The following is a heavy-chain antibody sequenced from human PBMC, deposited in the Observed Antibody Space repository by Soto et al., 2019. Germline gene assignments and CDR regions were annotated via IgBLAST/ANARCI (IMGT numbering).Heavy chain of an antibody. V-gene: IGHV1-69*13. Sequence: SVKVSCKASGGTFSSYAISWVRQAPGQGLEWMGGIIPIFGTANYAQKFQGRVTITADESTSTAYIELSSLRSEDTAVYYCARDPPVTIFGVVIDYYYGMDVWGQGTTVTVSS. CDR3: ARDPPVTIFGVVIDYYYGMDV. J-gene: IGHJ6*02. D-gene: IGHD3-3*01. CDR2: IIPIFGTA. CDR1: GGTFSSYA.